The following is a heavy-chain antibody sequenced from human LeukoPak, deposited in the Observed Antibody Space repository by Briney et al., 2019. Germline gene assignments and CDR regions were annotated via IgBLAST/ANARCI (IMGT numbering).Heavy chain of an antibody. D-gene: IGHD2-15*01. CDR1: GGSISSYY. CDR3: ARDPYCSGGSCYDDAFDI. J-gene: IGHJ3*02. V-gene: IGHV4-4*07. CDR2: IYTSGST. Sequence: SETLSLTCTVSGGSISSYYWSWIRQPAGKGLEWIGRIYTSGSTNYNPSLKSRVTMSVGTSKNQFSLKLSSVTAADTAVYYCARDPYCSGGSCYDDAFDIWGQGTMVTVSS.